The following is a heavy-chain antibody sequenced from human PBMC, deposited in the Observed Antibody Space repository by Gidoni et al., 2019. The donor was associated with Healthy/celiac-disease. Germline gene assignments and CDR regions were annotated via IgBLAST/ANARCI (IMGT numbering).Heavy chain of an antibody. CDR2: ISSSSSTI. V-gene: IGHV3-48*02. Sequence: EVQLVESGGGLVQPGGSLRLPCAASGFTFSSYSMNWVRQAPGKGLEWVSYISSSSSTIYYADSVKGRFTISRDNAKNSLYLQMNSLRDEDTAVYYCARDYYGSGSYYPDYWGQGTLVTVSS. CDR3: ARDYYGSGSYYPDY. J-gene: IGHJ4*02. D-gene: IGHD3-10*01. CDR1: GFTFSSYS.